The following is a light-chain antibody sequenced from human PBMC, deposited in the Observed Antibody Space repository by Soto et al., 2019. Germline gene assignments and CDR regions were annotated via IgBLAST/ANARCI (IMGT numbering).Light chain of an antibody. CDR3: QHCKMYSPWT. V-gene: IGKV1-5*01. Sequence: DIQMTQSPSTVSAYVGDSVTITCRASQSITTWLAWYQQRPGKAPKLLIYDVSSLQSGVPSRFSGSGTGPEVTLTSSSPQPDDCAPYYFQHCKMYSPWTFCQGTKVEIK. CDR1: QSITTW. CDR2: DVS. J-gene: IGKJ1*01.